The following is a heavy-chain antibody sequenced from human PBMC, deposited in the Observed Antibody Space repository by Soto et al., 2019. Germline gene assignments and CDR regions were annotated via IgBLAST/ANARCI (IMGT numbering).Heavy chain of an antibody. CDR1: RFTFTNYE. D-gene: IGHD5-12*01. Sequence: EVQLVESGGGLVQPGGSLRLSCAASRFTFTNYEMNWVRQAPGKGLEWVAYMDSGGSIIHYAGSVKGRFTISRDNAKNSLYLQMNSLRAEDTAVYDCAREHWGDGGYDYWGQGTLVTVSA. V-gene: IGHV3-48*03. CDR3: AREHWGDGGYDY. CDR2: MDSGGSII. J-gene: IGHJ4*02.